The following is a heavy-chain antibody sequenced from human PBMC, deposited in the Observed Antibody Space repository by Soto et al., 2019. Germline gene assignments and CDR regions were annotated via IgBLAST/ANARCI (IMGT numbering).Heavy chain of an antibody. CDR1: GYTLTELS. CDR2: FDPEVGET. CDR3: ATDLLGSGSRDAFDI. V-gene: IGHV1-24*01. J-gene: IGHJ3*02. Sequence: ASVKVSCKVSGYTLTELSMHWVRQAPGKGLEWMGGFDPEVGETIYAQKFQGRVTMTEDTSTDTAYMELSSLRSEDTAVYYCATDLLGSGSRDAFDIWGQGTMVTVSS. D-gene: IGHD3-10*01.